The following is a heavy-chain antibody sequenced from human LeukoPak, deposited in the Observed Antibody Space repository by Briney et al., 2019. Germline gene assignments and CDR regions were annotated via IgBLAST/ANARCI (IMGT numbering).Heavy chain of an antibody. CDR2: IVVGSGNT. D-gene: IGHD3-22*01. Sequence: SVKVSCKASGFTFTSSAVQWVRQARGQRLEWIGWIVVGSGNTNYAQKFQERVTITRDMSTSTAYMELSSLRSEDTAVYYCAAEGGYYDSSGYRSSFDYWGQGNPGHRLL. CDR3: AAEGGYYDSSGYRSSFDY. V-gene: IGHV1-58*01. CDR1: GFTFTSSA. J-gene: IGHJ4*02.